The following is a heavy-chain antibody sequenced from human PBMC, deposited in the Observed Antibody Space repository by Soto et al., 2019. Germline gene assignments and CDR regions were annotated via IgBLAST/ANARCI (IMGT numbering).Heavy chain of an antibody. J-gene: IGHJ4*02. V-gene: IGHV3-33*01. D-gene: IGHD3-10*01. CDR1: GFTFSSYG. CDR2: IWSDESNK. CDR3: ARDYYGSGNYPYFDY. Sequence: QVQLVESGGGVVQPGRSLRLSCAASGFTFSSYGMHWVRQAPGKGLEWVAVIWSDESNKYYADSVKGRFTISRDNSRNTLYLQMNSLRAEDTAVYYGARDYYGSGNYPYFDYWGQGTLVTVSS.